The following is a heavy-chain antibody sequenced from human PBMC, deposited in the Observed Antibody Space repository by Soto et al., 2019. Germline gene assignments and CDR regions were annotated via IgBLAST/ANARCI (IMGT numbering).Heavy chain of an antibody. V-gene: IGHV4-59*08. CDR1: GGSISSYY. CDR2: IYYSGST. CDR3: ARIRYGDHFDY. Sequence: SETLSLTCTVSGGSISSYYWSWIRQPPGKGLEWIGYIYYSGSTNYNPSLKSRVTISVDTSKYQFSLKLSSVTAADTAVYYCARIRYGDHFDYWGQGTLVTSPQ. D-gene: IGHD4-17*01. J-gene: IGHJ4*02.